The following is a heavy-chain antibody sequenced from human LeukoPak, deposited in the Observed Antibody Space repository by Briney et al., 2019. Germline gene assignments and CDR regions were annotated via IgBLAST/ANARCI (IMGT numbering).Heavy chain of an antibody. D-gene: IGHD5-18*01. V-gene: IGHV3-15*01. J-gene: IGHJ3*01. Sequence: PGGSLRLSCAASGFIFSDAWMTWVRQAPGKGLEWLGRIKSKTDGGATDYAAPVKGRFTISRDDLKNTLYLQMNSLKTEDSAVYYCATDPQHTAPLACWGQGTMVTVSS. CDR3: ATDPQHTAPLAC. CDR2: IKSKTDGGAT. CDR1: GFIFSDAW.